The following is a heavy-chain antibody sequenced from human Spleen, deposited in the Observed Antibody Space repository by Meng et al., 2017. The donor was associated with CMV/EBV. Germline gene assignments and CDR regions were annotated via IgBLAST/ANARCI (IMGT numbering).Heavy chain of an antibody. D-gene: IGHD3-10*01. CDR2: ISAYKGNT. V-gene: IGHV1-18*01. J-gene: IGHJ4*02. CDR1: GYTLTSYG. Sequence: ASGYTLTSYGSTWVRQAAGKGLEWMGWISAYKGNTNYAQKLQGRVTMTTDTSTSTAYMELRSLRSDDTAVYYCARDRGVIGQRYFDYWGQGTLVTVSS. CDR3: ARDRGVIGQRYFDY.